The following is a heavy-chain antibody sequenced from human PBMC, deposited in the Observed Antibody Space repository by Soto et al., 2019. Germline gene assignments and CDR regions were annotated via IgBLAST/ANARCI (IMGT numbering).Heavy chain of an antibody. CDR3: ARSIVVVTALDY. V-gene: IGHV1-3*05. D-gene: IGHD2-21*02. J-gene: IGHJ4*02. CDR1: GYTFTSYA. Sequence: QVQLVQSGAEEKKPGASVKVSCKASGYTFTSYAMHWVRQAPGKRLEWMGWINAGNGNTKYSQKFQGRVTITRDTSASTAYMDLSSLTSEDTAVYYCARSIVVVTALDYWGQGTLVTVSS. CDR2: INAGNGNT.